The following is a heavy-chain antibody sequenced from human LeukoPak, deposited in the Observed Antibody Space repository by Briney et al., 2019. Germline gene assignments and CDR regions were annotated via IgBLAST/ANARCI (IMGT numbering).Heavy chain of an antibody. CDR2: IIPIFGTA. CDR3: ARTAQQLVEGDAFDI. CDR1: GGTFSSYA. D-gene: IGHD6-13*01. V-gene: IGHV1-69*13. J-gene: IGHJ3*02. Sequence: ASVKVSCKASGGTFSSYAISWVRQAPGQGLEWMGGIIPIFGTANYAQKFQGRVTITADESTSTAYMELSSLRSEDMAVYYCARTAQQLVEGDAFDIWGQGTMVTVSS.